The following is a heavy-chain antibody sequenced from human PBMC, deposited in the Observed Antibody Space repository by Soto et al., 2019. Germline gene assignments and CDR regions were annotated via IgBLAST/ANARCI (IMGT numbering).Heavy chain of an antibody. D-gene: IGHD5-12*01. CDR2: TYFRSKWYN. Sequence: SQTLSLTFALSGDSVSSNTASWNLIRQSPSRFLEWLGRTYFRSKWYNDYAVSVKSRIIINPDTSNNQFSLQLNSVTPEDTAVYFCAKGDNLGPKTGYAFDPWGQGIMVTVSS. J-gene: IGHJ5*02. V-gene: IGHV6-1*01. CDR3: AKGDNLGPKTGYAFDP. CDR1: GDSVSSNTAS.